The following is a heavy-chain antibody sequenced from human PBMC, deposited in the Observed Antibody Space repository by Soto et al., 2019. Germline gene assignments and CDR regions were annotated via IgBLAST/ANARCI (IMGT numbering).Heavy chain of an antibody. CDR2: TTQDGSGT. CDR1: GLKVSSW. J-gene: IGHJ4*02. D-gene: IGHD2-21*01. V-gene: IGHV3-7*01. CDR3: VRDMQLWRLDS. Sequence: GGSLRLSCAASGLKVSSWMSWVRQAPGKGLVWVAMTTQDGSGTNYLDSLKGRFTISRDNAKNTLYLHMNSLTAEDTAVYYCVRDMQLWRLDSWGKGTLVTVPS.